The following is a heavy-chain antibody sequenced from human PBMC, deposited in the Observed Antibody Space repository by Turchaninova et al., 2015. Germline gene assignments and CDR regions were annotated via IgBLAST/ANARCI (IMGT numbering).Heavy chain of an antibody. CDR2: VSWGDDK. V-gene: IGHV2-5*02. CDR1: GFSLITSGLG. CDR3: AYSRVPGTGFIGFF. D-gene: IGHD3/OR15-3a*01. J-gene: IGHJ4*02. Sequence: QVTLKESGPTLVKPTQTLTLTCRFSGFSLITSGLGVGWIRQPPGKALEWLAVVSWGDDKRSSPSLASRLTVTNEISKNQVVLTMTNMDPAETATYYCAYSRVPGTGFIGFFWGQGILVTVSS.